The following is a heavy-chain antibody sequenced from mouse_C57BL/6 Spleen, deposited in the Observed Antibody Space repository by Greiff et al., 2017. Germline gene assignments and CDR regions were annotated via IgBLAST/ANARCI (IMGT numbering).Heavy chain of an antibody. CDR1: GYTFTSYW. CDR3: ARAVTTVVPFDY. Sequence: VQLQQPGAELVKPGASVKLSCKASGYTFTSYWMHWVKQRPGQGLEWIGMIHPNSGSTTYTEKFKSKATLTVDKSSSTAYMQLSSLTSEDAAVYYCARAVTTVVPFDYWGQGTTLTVSS. D-gene: IGHD1-1*01. V-gene: IGHV1-64*01. J-gene: IGHJ2*01. CDR2: IHPNSGST.